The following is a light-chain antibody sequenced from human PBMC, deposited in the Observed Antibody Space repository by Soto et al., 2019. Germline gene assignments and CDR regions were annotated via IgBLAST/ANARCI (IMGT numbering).Light chain of an antibody. CDR3: QQTGSFPFT. J-gene: IGKJ3*01. V-gene: IGKV1-12*02. CDR2: GAS. Sequence: DIQMTQSPSSVSSSVGDRATITCRASQGVNTWLAWYQQKPGKAPMLLIFGASSLQSGVPSRFSGSGSGTDFTLTISSLQPEDYATYYWQQTGSFPFTFGPGTKVDI. CDR1: QGVNTW.